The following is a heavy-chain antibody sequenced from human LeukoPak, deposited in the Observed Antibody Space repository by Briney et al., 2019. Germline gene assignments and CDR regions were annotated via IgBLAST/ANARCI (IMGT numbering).Heavy chain of an antibody. CDR3: AYYYGSGSYYPITHFDY. Sequence: GGSLRLSCAASGFTFSSYAVSWVRQAPGKGLEWVSAISGSGGSTYYADSVKGRFTISRDNAKNSLYLQMNSLRAEDTAVYYCAYYYGSGSYYPITHFDYWGQGTLVTVSS. V-gene: IGHV3-23*01. CDR1: GFTFSSYA. CDR2: ISGSGGST. D-gene: IGHD3-10*01. J-gene: IGHJ4*02.